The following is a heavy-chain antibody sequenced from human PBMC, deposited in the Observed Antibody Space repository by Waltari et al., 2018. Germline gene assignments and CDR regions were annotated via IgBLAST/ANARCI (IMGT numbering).Heavy chain of an antibody. V-gene: IGHV4-30-4*08. Sequence: QVQLQESGPGLVKPSQTLSLTYTVSGGSISSGGYYWSWIRQHPGKGLEWIGYIYHSGSTYYNPSLRSRVTISVDRSKNQFSLKLSSVTAADTAVYYCARGGSSWSGWFDPWGLGTLVTVSS. CDR2: IYHSGST. J-gene: IGHJ5*02. D-gene: IGHD6-13*01. CDR1: GGSISSGGYY. CDR3: ARGGSSWSGWFDP.